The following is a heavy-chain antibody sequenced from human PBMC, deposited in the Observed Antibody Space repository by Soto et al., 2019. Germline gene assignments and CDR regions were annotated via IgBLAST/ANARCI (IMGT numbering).Heavy chain of an antibody. CDR2: IFPIFGTP. D-gene: IGHD1-26*01. CDR1: GGIFSNYA. V-gene: IGHV1-69*01. CDR3: AKCRSLRESKTGHRYFSYGFDV. J-gene: IGHJ6*02. Sequence: QVQLVQSGAEMKKPGSSVKVSCKASGGIFSNYAISWVRQAPGQGLEWMGGIFPIFGTPKYAQKFQGRVTITADESTTTAYMELSSLRSDDTAIYYCAKCRSLRESKTGHRYFSYGFDVWGQGTTVTVSS.